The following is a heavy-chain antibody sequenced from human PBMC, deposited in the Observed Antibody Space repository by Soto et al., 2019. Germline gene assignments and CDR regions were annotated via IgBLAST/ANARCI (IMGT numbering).Heavy chain of an antibody. V-gene: IGHV1-69*08. CDR1: GGTFSSYT. J-gene: IGHJ4*02. D-gene: IGHD6-6*01. Sequence: QVQLVQSGAEVKKPGSSVKVSCKASGGTFSSYTISWVLQAPGQGLEWMGRIIPILGIANYAQKFQGRVTITADKSTSTAYMELSSLRSEDTAVYYCAREGQLVPQFDYWGQGTLVPVSS. CDR3: AREGQLVPQFDY. CDR2: IIPILGIA.